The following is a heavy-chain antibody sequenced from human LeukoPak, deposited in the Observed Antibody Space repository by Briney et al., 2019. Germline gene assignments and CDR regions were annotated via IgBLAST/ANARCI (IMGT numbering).Heavy chain of an antibody. CDR2: INHSGST. CDR1: GGSFSGYY. CDR3: ARTCTNGVCYKDAFNI. J-gene: IGHJ3*02. V-gene: IGHV4-34*01. D-gene: IGHD2-8*01. Sequence: SETLSLTCAVYGGSFSGYYWSWIRQPPGKGLEWIGEINHSGSTNYNPSLKSRVTISVDTSKNQFSLKLSSVTAADTAVYYYARTCTNGVCYKDAFNIWGQGTMVTVSS.